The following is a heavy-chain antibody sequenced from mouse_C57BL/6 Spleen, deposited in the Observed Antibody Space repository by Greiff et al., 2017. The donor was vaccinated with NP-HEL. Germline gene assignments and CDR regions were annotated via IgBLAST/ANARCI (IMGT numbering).Heavy chain of an antibody. V-gene: IGHV1-69*01. Sequence: QVQLQQPGAELVMPGASVKLSCKASGYTFTSYWMRWVKQRPGQGLEWIGEIDPSDSYTNYNQKFKGKSTLTVDKSSSTAYMQLSSLTSEDSAVYYCARAAGGKDYFDYWGQGTTLTVSS. D-gene: IGHD1-1*02. CDR3: ARAAGGKDYFDY. CDR1: GYTFTSYW. CDR2: IDPSDSYT. J-gene: IGHJ2*01.